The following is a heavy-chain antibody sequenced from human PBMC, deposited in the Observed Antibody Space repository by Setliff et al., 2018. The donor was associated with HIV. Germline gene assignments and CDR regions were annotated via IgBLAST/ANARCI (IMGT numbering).Heavy chain of an antibody. CDR1: NGSFSGYY. J-gene: IGHJ5*02. CDR2: INHSGST. D-gene: IGHD3-22*01. V-gene: IGHV4-34*01. Sequence: SETLSLTCAVYNGSFSGYYWTWIRQPPGKGLEWIGEINHSGSTNYSPSLKSRVTISVDASRNQFSLKLNSVTAADTAVYYCARDMTYYFDSSGSFGWFDPWGQGTLVTVSS. CDR3: ARDMTYYFDSSGSFGWFDP.